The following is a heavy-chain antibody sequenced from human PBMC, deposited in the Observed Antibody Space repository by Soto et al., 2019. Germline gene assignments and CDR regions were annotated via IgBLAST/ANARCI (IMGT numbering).Heavy chain of an antibody. V-gene: IGHV3-66*04. CDR2: IYTGVTT. Sequence: EVQLVESGGGLVQPGGSLRLSCAAPGFGVSSSYMGWIRQAPGKGLEWVSSIYTGVTTYYAESVRGRFTTSTDSSRDTLYLQMNSLRVDDTAMYYCARHVGSYWYFDLWGRGTLVTVSS. J-gene: IGHJ2*01. CDR1: GFGVSSSY. D-gene: IGHD1-26*01. CDR3: ARHVGSYWYFDL.